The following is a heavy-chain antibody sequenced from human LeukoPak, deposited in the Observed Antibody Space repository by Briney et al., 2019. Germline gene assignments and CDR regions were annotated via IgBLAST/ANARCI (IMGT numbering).Heavy chain of an antibody. J-gene: IGHJ4*02. CDR1: AASFSAYY. D-gene: IGHD1-26*01. CDR3: ARGGVIVGAIIHIDFDF. Sequence: PSETLSLTCALYAASFSAYYWSWIRQPPGKGLEWIGEINHSGSTNYNPSLKSRVTISVDTSKNQFSLKLSSVTAADTAVYYCARGGVIVGAIIHIDFDFWGQGTLVTVSS. V-gene: IGHV4-34*01. CDR2: INHSGST.